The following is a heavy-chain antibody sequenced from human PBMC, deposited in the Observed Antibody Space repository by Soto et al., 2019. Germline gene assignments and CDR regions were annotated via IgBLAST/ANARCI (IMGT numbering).Heavy chain of an antibody. CDR1: GFTFSSYG. D-gene: IGHD2-2*01. CDR2: IWYDGSNK. Sequence: QVQLVESGGGVVQPGRSLRLSCAASGFTFSSYGMHWVRQAPGKGLEWVAVIWYDGSNKYYADSVKGRFTISRDNSKNTLYPQMNSLRAEDTAVYYCARGDIVVVPAAFDIWGQGTMVTVSS. CDR3: ARGDIVVVPAAFDI. J-gene: IGHJ3*02. V-gene: IGHV3-33*01.